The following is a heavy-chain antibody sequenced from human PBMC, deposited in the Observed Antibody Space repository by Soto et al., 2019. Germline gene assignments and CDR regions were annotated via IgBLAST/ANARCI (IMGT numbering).Heavy chain of an antibody. CDR2: IKSKTDGGTT. J-gene: IGHJ4*02. Sequence: EVQLVESGGGLVKPGGSLRLSCAASGFTSSNAWMSWVRQAPGKGLEWVGRIKSKTDGGTTDYAAPVKGRFTISRDDSKNTLYLQMNSLKTEDTAVYYCTTGLRDYGDYHRVGDYWGQGTLVTVSS. V-gene: IGHV3-15*01. CDR1: GFTSSNAW. D-gene: IGHD4-17*01. CDR3: TTGLRDYGDYHRVGDY.